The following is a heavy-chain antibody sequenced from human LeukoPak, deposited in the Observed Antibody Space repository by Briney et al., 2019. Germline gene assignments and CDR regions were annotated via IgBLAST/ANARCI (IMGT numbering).Heavy chain of an antibody. Sequence: GASVKVSCKASGGTFSSYAISWVRQAPGQGLEWMGGIIPIFGTANYAQKFQGRVTITADKSTSTAYMELSSLRSEDTAVYYCARELAMGEFDYWGQGTLVTVSS. CDR2: IIPIFGTA. CDR3: ARELAMGEFDY. CDR1: GGTFSSYA. J-gene: IGHJ4*02. V-gene: IGHV1-69*06. D-gene: IGHD5-18*01.